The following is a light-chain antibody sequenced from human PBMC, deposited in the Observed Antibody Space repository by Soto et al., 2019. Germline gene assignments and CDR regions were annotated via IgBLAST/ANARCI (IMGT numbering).Light chain of an antibody. CDR2: GAS. Sequence: EIVLTQSPGTLSLSPGERATLSCRASQSVSSSYLAWYQQKPGQAPRLLIYGASSRATGIPDRISGSGSGTDFTLIVSRLEPEDFAVYYCQQYGNSPWTFGQGTKVEIK. CDR1: QSVSSSY. J-gene: IGKJ1*01. CDR3: QQYGNSPWT. V-gene: IGKV3-20*01.